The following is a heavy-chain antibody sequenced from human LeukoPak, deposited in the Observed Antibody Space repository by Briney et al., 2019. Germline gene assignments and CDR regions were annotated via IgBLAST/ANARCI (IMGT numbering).Heavy chain of an antibody. J-gene: IGHJ6*02. V-gene: IGHV3-21*04. D-gene: IGHD1-26*01. CDR1: GFTFSSYS. CDR3: AKVGDSGSYLSYYYGMDV. Sequence: GGSLRLSCAASGFTFSSYSMNWVRQAPGKGLEWVSSISSSSSYIYYADSVKGRFTISRDNSKNTLYLQMNSLRAEDTAVYYCAKVGDSGSYLSYYYGMDVWGQGTTVTVSS. CDR2: ISSSSSYI.